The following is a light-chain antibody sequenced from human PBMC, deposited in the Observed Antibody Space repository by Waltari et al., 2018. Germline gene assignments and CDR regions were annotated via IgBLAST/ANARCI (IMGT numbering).Light chain of an antibody. CDR2: QDT. J-gene: IGLJ2*01. CDR3: QAWDGSTVV. V-gene: IGLV3-1*01. CDR1: KLGAKY. Sequence: SYELTQPPSVSVSPGQTASITCSGDKLGAKYACWYQQKPGQSPVLVIYQDTKRPSGIPERFSGSNSGNTATLTISGTQAMDEADYYCQAWDGSTVVFGGGTKLTVL.